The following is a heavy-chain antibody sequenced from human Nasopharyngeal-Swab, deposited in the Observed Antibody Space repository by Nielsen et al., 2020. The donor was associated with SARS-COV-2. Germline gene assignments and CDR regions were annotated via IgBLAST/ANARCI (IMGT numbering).Heavy chain of an antibody. CDR2: INHSGST. Sequence: SETLSLPCTVSGGSISSGGYYWSWIRQPPGKGLEWIGEINHSGSTNYNPSLKSRVTISVDTSKNQFSLKLSSVTAADTAVYYCARLLAAYHYYYYYGMDVWGQGTTVTVSS. J-gene: IGHJ6*02. V-gene: IGHV4-39*07. D-gene: IGHD6-25*01. CDR3: ARLLAAYHYYYYYGMDV. CDR1: GGSISSGGYY.